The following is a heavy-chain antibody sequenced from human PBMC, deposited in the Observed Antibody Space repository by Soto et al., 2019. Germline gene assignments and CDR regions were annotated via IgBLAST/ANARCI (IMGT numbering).Heavy chain of an antibody. CDR1: GFTFSSYA. Sequence: QVQLVESGGGVVQPGRSLRLSCAASGFTFSSYAMHWVRQAPGKGLEWVAVISYDGSNKYYADSVKGRFTISRDNSKNTLYLQMNSLRAEDTAVYYCARRGGGYYDSSGYRPFDYLGQGTLVTGSS. CDR2: ISYDGSNK. D-gene: IGHD3-22*01. V-gene: IGHV3-30-3*01. J-gene: IGHJ4*02. CDR3: ARRGGGYYDSSGYRPFDY.